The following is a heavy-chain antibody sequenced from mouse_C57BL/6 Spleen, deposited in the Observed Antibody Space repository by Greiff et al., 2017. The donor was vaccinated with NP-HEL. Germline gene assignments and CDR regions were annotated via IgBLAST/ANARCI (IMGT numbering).Heavy chain of an antibody. Sequence: QVQLKQSGPELVKPGASVKISCKASGYAFSSSWMNWVKQRPGKGLEWIGRIYPGDGDTNYNGKFKGKATLTADKSSSTAYMQLSSLTSEDSAVYFCARRESTVVAPFAYWGQGTLVTVSA. D-gene: IGHD1-1*01. V-gene: IGHV1-82*01. J-gene: IGHJ3*01. CDR1: GYAFSSSW. CDR2: IYPGDGDT. CDR3: ARRESTVVAPFAY.